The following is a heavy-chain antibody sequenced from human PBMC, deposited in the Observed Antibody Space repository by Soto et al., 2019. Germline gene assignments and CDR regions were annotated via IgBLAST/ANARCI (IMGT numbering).Heavy chain of an antibody. Sequence: QVQLVESGGGVVQPGRSLRLSCAASGFTFSSYGMHWVRQAPGKGLEWVAVIWYDGSNKYYADSVKGRFTISRDNSKNTLYLQMNSLKTEDTAVYYCTTDDPINTNWGQGTLVTVSS. J-gene: IGHJ4*02. D-gene: IGHD3-3*01. CDR3: TTDDPINTN. V-gene: IGHV3-33*01. CDR1: GFTFSSYG. CDR2: IWYDGSNK.